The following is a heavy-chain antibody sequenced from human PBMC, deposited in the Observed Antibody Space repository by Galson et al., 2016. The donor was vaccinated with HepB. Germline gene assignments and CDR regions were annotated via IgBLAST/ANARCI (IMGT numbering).Heavy chain of an antibody. CDR3: ARTRGYSGSLNYFPY. CDR2: INDSGST. J-gene: IGHJ4*02. CDR1: GGSFSGYY. Sequence: SETLSLTCAVYGGSFSGYYWSWIRQPPGKGLEWIGEINDSGSTNYNPSLKSRVTISVDTSKNQFSLKLSSVTAADTAVYYCARTRGYSGSLNYFPYWGQGTLVTISS. D-gene: IGHD5-12*01. V-gene: IGHV4-34*01.